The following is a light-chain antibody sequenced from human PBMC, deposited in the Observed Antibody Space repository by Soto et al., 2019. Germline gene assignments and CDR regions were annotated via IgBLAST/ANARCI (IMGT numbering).Light chain of an antibody. CDR1: QSVSSY. CDR3: QQRSNWPT. V-gene: IGKV3-11*01. Sequence: EIVLIQSPATLSLSPGERATLSCRASQSVSSYLAWYQQKPGQAPRLLIYDASNRATGIPARFSGSGSGTDFTLTISSLEPEDFAVYYCQQRSNWPTFGGGTKVEIK. J-gene: IGKJ4*01. CDR2: DAS.